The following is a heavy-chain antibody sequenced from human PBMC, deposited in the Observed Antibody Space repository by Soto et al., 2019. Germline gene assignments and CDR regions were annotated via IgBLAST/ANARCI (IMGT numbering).Heavy chain of an antibody. CDR2: IGTAGYT. V-gene: IGHV3-13*01. CDR1: GFTFSSYD. Sequence: GGSLRLSCAASGFTFSSYDMHWVRQATGKGLEWVSAIGTAGYTYYPGSVKGRFTISRENAKNSLYLQMNSLRAGDTAVYYCARGGAYCGGDCYDAFDIWGQGTMVTVSS. D-gene: IGHD2-21*02. J-gene: IGHJ3*02. CDR3: ARGGAYCGGDCYDAFDI.